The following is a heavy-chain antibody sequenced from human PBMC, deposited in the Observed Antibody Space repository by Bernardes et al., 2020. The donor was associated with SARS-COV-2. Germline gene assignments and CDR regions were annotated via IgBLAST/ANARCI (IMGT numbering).Heavy chain of an antibody. CDR1: GFTFRNYA. D-gene: IGHD1-20*01. CDR2: ITSNGDST. CDR3: AKNPIIGMTRFDY. J-gene: IGHJ4*02. Sequence: GGSLRLSCSASGFTFRNYAMHWVRQAPEKGPEFVSAITSNGDSTFYAESVKGRFTISRDNSKNTLYLQMSSLRSEDTALYYCAKNPIIGMTRFDYWGQGTLVTVSS. V-gene: IGHV3-64D*06.